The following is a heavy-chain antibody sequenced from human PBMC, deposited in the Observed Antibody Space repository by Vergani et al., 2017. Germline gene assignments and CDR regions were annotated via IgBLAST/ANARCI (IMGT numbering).Heavy chain of an antibody. CDR1: GYIFKNYY. Sequence: VQLVQSGAEVRKPGASVTVSCTASGYIFKNYYIHWLRQAPGQAFEWMGILNPTTGHTTSAQKFMGRVDMTRDPSTDTSTRTVQMTLSRLRSEDTAVYYCASSIGYCAGATCQAYYFDHWGQGTRVTVSS. CDR2: LNPTTGHT. J-gene: IGHJ5*02. D-gene: IGHD2-21*01. V-gene: IGHV1-46*02. CDR3: ASSIGYCAGATCQAYYFDH.